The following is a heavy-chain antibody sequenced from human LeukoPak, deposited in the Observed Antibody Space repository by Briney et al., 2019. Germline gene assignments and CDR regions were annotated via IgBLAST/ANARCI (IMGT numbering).Heavy chain of an antibody. Sequence: GGSLRLSCAASGFTFSSYGMHWVRQAPGKGLEWVAVIWYDGSNKYYADSVKGRFTISRDNSKNTLYLQMNSLRAEDTAVYYCARDQVVPAAKDYYYYYGMDVWGQGTTVTVSS. CDR1: GFTFSSYG. CDR2: IWYDGSNK. CDR3: ARDQVVPAAKDYYYYYGMDV. V-gene: IGHV3-33*01. D-gene: IGHD2-2*01. J-gene: IGHJ6*02.